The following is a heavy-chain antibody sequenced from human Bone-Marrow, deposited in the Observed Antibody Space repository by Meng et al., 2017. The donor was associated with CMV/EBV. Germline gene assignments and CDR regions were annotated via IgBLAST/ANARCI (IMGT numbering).Heavy chain of an antibody. CDR3: AKDRTNYGDYVFDP. CDR1: GFTFSSYW. V-gene: IGHV3-7*03. CDR2: IKQDGSEK. J-gene: IGHJ5*02. D-gene: IGHD4-17*01. Sequence: GESLKISCAASGFTFSSYWMSWVRQAPGKGLEWVANIKQDGSEKYYVDSVKGRFTISRDNAKNSLYLQMNSLRAEDTALYYCAKDRTNYGDYVFDPWGQGTLVAVSS.